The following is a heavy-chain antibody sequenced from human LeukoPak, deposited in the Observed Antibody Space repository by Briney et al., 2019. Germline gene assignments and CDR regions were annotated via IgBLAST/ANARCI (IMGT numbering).Heavy chain of an antibody. D-gene: IGHD3-10*02. CDR1: GFAFSSYG. Sequence: GGTLRLSCAASGFAFSSYGMSWVRQAPGKGLEWVSYISSSGSTIYYADSVKGRFTISRDNAKNSLYLQMNSLRAEDTAVYYCAELGITVIGGVWGKGTTVTISS. V-gene: IGHV3-48*04. CDR2: ISSSGSTI. CDR3: AELGITVIGGV. J-gene: IGHJ6*04.